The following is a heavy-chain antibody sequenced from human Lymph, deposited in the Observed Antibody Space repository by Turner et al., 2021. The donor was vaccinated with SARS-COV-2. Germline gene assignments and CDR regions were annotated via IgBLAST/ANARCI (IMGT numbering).Heavy chain of an antibody. J-gene: IGHJ4*02. D-gene: IGHD3-22*01. CDR3: AKGVRGAMIVVVIPYFDY. V-gene: IGHV3-23*01. CDR2: ISGSGGDT. CDR1: GFTFSSYA. Sequence: EVQLLESGGGLVQPGGSLRLSFAAPGFTFSSYAMSWVRQAPGKGLEWVSAISGSGGDTYYADSVKGRFTISRDNSKNTLYLQRNSLRAEDTAVYYCAKGVRGAMIVVVIPYFDYWGQGTLVTVSS.